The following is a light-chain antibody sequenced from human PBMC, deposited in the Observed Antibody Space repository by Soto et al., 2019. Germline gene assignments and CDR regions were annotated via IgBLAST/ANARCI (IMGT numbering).Light chain of an antibody. V-gene: IGKV1-12*01. CDR1: QDISSW. CDR3: QQANSFPRT. CDR2: TSS. Sequence: DIQMTQSPSSVSVAVGDRVTITCRASQDISSWLAWYQQKPGKAPKLLIYTSSSLQSGVPSRFSGSGSGTDFTLTISSLQPEDFATYYCQQANSFPRTFGQGTKVEIK. J-gene: IGKJ1*01.